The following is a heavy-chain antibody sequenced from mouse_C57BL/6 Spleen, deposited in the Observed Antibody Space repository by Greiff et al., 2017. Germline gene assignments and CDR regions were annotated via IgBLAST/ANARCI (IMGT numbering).Heavy chain of an antibody. CDR3: ARLPYGSSHWYFDV. V-gene: IGHV1-69*01. CDR1: GYTFTSYW. D-gene: IGHD1-1*01. Sequence: QVQLQQSGAELVMPGASVKLSCKASGYTFTSYWMHWVKQRPGQGLEWIGEIDPSDSYTNYNQKFKGKSTLTVDKSSSTAYMQLSSLTSEDSAVYYCARLPYGSSHWYFDVWGTGTTVTVSS. J-gene: IGHJ1*03. CDR2: IDPSDSYT.